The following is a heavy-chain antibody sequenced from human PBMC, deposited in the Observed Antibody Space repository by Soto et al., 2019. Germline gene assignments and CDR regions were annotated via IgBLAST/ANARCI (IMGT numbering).Heavy chain of an antibody. CDR3: AKDGTGAARPRYYYYYMDV. D-gene: IGHD6-6*01. Sequence: GGSLRLSCAASGFTFDDYAMHWVRQAPGKGLEWVSGISWNSGSIGYADSVKGRFTISRDNAKNSLYLQMNSLRAEDTALYYCAKDGTGAARPRYYYYYMDVWGKGTTVTVSS. CDR2: ISWNSGSI. V-gene: IGHV3-9*01. J-gene: IGHJ6*03. CDR1: GFTFDDYA.